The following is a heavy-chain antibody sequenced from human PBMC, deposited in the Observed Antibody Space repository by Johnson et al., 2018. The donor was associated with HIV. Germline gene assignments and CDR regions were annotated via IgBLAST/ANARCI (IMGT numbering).Heavy chain of an antibody. CDR2: ISYDGSNK. CDR1: GFTFDDYA. V-gene: IGHV3-30*03. Sequence: VQLFESGGGVVRPGGSLRLSCAASGFTFDDYAMHWVRQAPGKGLEWVAVISYDGSNKYYADSVKGRFTISRDNSKNILYLQMNSLRAEDTATYYCARLPSGYNRDTFNIWGQGTMVTVSS. CDR3: ARLPSGYNRDTFNI. D-gene: IGHD5-18*01. J-gene: IGHJ3*02.